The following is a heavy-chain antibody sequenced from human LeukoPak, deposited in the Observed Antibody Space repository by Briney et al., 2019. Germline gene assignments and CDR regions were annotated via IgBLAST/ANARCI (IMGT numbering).Heavy chain of an antibody. V-gene: IGHV4-59*08. CDR2: IYYSGST. CDR3: ARVGSSGWPRVDY. CDR1: GGSISPYY. J-gene: IGHJ4*02. Sequence: SETQSLTCSVSGGSISPYYWNWIRQPPGKGLEWIGYIYYSGSTSYNPSLKSRVTMSVDTSKNQFSLKLSSVTAADTAVYYCARVGSSGWPRVDYWGQGTLVTVSS. D-gene: IGHD6-19*01.